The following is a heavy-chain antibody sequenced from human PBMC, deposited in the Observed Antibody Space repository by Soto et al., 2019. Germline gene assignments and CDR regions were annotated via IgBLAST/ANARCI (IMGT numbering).Heavy chain of an antibody. D-gene: IGHD3-22*01. V-gene: IGHV1-69*13. CDR3: ARGYYDSSGYYPAFYYYGMDV. Sequence: SVKVSCKASGGTFSSYAISWVRQAPGQGLEWAGGIIPIFGTANYAQKFQGRVTITADESTSTAYMELSSLRSEDTAVYYCARGYYDSSGYYPAFYYYGMDVWGQGTTVTVSS. J-gene: IGHJ6*02. CDR1: GGTFSSYA. CDR2: IIPIFGTA.